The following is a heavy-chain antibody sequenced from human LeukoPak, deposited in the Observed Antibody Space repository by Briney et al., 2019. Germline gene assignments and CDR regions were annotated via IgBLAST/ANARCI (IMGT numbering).Heavy chain of an antibody. J-gene: IGHJ5*02. D-gene: IGHD3-22*01. CDR2: ISSSSSYI. CDR3: AREADYYDSSGQNWFDP. CDR1: GFTFSSYS. V-gene: IGHV3-21*01. Sequence: GGSLRLSCAASGFTFSSYSMNWVRQAPGKGLEWVSSISSSSSYIYYADSVKGRFTISRDNAKNSLYLQMNSLRAEDTAVYYRAREADYYDSSGQNWFDPWGQGTLVTVSS.